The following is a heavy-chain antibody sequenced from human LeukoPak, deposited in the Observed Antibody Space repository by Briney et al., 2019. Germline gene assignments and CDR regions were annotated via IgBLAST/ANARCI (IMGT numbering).Heavy chain of an antibody. V-gene: IGHV1-8*01. CDR1: GYTFTSYD. D-gene: IGHD5-18*01. CDR2: MNPNSGNT. CDR3: ARLGYSYGYNWFDP. Sequence: GASVKVSCKASGYTFTSYDINWVRQAPGQGLEWMGWMNPNSGNTGYAQKFQGRVTMTRNTSISTAYMELSSLRSEDTAVYYCARLGYSYGYNWFDPWGQGTLVTVSS. J-gene: IGHJ5*02.